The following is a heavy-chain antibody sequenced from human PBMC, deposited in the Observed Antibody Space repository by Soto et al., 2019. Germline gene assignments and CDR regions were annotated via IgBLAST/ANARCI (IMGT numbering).Heavy chain of an antibody. J-gene: IGHJ4*02. V-gene: IGHV3-23*01. CDR3: AKGRGAGGHFEY. CDR1: GFTFSSYA. CDR2: VSIGGST. Sequence: DVQLLESGGGLVQPEGSLRLSCAASGFTFSSYAMGWVRQGPGKGLEWVAVVSIGGSTHYAASVRGRFTISRDNSKNTLSLQTNSLPAEDTAVYFCAKGRGAGGHFEYWGQGALVTVSS. D-gene: IGHD2-15*01.